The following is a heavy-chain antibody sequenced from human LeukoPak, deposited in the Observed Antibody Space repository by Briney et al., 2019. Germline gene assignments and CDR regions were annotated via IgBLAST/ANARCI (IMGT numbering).Heavy chain of an antibody. J-gene: IGHJ6*02. Sequence: PSETLSLTCSVTCXTFSRNDWTWILQPPRNGLYFTGDIHYSGSTNYNPSLKSRVTISIDTSKNQFSLRLTSVTAVDTAVYYCVRVSGATITTYYGMDVWGQGTTVTVS. D-gene: IGHD4-11*01. V-gene: IGHV4-59*01. CDR3: VRVSGATITTYYGMDV. CDR2: IHYSGST. CDR1: CXTFSRND.